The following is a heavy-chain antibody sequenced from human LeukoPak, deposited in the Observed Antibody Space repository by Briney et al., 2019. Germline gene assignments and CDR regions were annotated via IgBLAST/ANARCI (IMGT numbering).Heavy chain of an antibody. Sequence: GGSLRLSCAASGFTFSSYAMHWVRQAPGKGLEWVAVISYDESRKYYADSVKGRFTISRDNSQNTVDLQMNSLRIDDTAVYYCAKSRKGGYVSAVVADAIDLWGQGALVTVSS. V-gene: IGHV3-30*04. CDR3: AKSRKGGYVSAVVADAIDL. CDR1: GFTFSSYA. CDR2: ISYDESRK. D-gene: IGHD2-15*01. J-gene: IGHJ4*02.